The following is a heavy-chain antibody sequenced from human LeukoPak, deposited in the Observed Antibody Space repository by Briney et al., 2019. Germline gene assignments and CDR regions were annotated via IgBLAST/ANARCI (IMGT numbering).Heavy chain of an antibody. CDR3: TTGPGKYCSSTSCYVLDY. J-gene: IGHJ4*02. CDR2: IKSKTDGGTT. CDR1: GFTFSTYS. Sequence: GGSLRLSCAGSGFTFSTYSMNWVRQAPGKGLEWVGRIKSKTDGGTTDYAAPVKGRFTISRDDSKNTLYLQMNSLKTEDTAVYYCTTGPGKYCSSTSCYVLDYWGQGTLVTVSS. V-gene: IGHV3-15*01. D-gene: IGHD2-2*01.